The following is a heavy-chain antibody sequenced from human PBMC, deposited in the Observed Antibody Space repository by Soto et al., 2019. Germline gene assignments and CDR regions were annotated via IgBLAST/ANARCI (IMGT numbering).Heavy chain of an antibody. D-gene: IGHD2-2*01. CDR2: IYYSGST. CDR1: GGSISSYY. V-gene: IGHV4-59*01. CDR3: AREDPSSSTSEYYFDY. Sequence: NPSETLSLTCTVSGGSISSYYWSWIRQPPGKGLEWIGYIYYSGSTNYNPSLKSRVTISVDTSKNQFSLKLSSVTAADTAVYYCAREDPSSSTSEYYFDYWGQGTLVTVSS. J-gene: IGHJ4*02.